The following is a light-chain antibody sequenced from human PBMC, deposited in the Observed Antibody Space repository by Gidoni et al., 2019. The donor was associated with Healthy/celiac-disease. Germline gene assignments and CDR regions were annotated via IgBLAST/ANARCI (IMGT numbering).Light chain of an antibody. CDR3: QQRSNWPPT. V-gene: IGKV3-11*01. CDR1: QSVSSY. CDR2: DAS. J-gene: IGKJ4*01. Sequence: IVLTQSQATLSLSPGERATLPCRASQSVSSYLAWYQPKPGQAPRLLIYDASNRDTGIPARFSGSGSGTDFTLTISSLAPEDFAVYYCQQRSNWPPTFXGXTKVEIK.